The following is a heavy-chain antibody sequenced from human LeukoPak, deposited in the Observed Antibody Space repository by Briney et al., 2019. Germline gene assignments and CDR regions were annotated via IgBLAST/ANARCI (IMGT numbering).Heavy chain of an antibody. J-gene: IGHJ5*02. V-gene: IGHV4-39*01. D-gene: IGHD1-26*01. CDR2: IYYSGST. Sequence: SEPLSFTGTVSGGSVSSSSYYWDWTRQPPGKGLEWIGSIYYSGSTYYNPSLKSRLTISVDTSKNQFSLKLGSVTAADTAVYYCARSDGSQPFDPWGQGTLVTVSS. CDR3: ARSDGSQPFDP. CDR1: GGSVSSSSYY.